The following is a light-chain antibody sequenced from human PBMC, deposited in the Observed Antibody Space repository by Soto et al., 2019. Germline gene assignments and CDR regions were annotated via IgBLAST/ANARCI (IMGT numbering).Light chain of an antibody. J-gene: IGLJ7*01. Sequence: QSVLTQPPSASGTPGQRVTISCSGSSSNVGGNPVNWYQHVPTTAPKLLIYTNTQRPSGVPDRFSGSKSGTSASLAISGLLSEDEADYYCASWDDSLNGPVFGTGTQLTVL. CDR2: TNT. CDR3: ASWDDSLNGPV. V-gene: IGLV1-44*01. CDR1: SSNVGGNP.